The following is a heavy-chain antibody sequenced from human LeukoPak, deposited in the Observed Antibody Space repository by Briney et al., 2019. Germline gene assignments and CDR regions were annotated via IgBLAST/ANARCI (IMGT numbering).Heavy chain of an antibody. CDR1: GGTLSSYA. V-gene: IGHV1-2*02. D-gene: IGHD3-22*01. J-gene: IGHJ4*02. Sequence: GASVKVSCKASGGTLSSYAISWVRQAPGQGLEWMGWINPNSGGTNYAQKFQGRVTMTRDTSISTAYMELSRLRSDDTAVYYCARAAYESSGHDYWGQGTLVTVSS. CDR3: ARAAYESSGHDY. CDR2: INPNSGGT.